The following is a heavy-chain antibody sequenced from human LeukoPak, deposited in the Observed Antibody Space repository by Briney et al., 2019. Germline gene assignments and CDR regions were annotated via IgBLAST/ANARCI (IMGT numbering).Heavy chain of an antibody. CDR3: ARGTGSGSSLDY. J-gene: IGHJ4*02. CDR2: INPSAGST. CDR1: GYSFTNYY. Sequence: EASVKVSCKASGYSFTNYYLHWVRQAPGQGLEWMGIINPSAGSTSYAQKFQGRVTMTRDTSTSTVYMELSSLRSEDTAVYYCARGTGSGSSLDYWGQGTLVTVSS. D-gene: IGHD1-26*01. V-gene: IGHV1-46*01.